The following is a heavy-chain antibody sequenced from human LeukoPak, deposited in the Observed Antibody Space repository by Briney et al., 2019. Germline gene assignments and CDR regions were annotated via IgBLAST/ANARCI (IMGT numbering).Heavy chain of an antibody. CDR2: IIPIFGTA. Sequence: SVKVTCKASGGTFSSYAISWVRQAPGQGLEWMGGIIPIFGTANYAQKFQGRVTITADESTSTAYMELSSLRSEDTAVYYCAGYCSSTSCYSRMSQHWGQGTLVTVSS. J-gene: IGHJ1*01. V-gene: IGHV1-69*13. D-gene: IGHD2-2*02. CDR3: AGYCSSTSCYSRMSQH. CDR1: GGTFSSYA.